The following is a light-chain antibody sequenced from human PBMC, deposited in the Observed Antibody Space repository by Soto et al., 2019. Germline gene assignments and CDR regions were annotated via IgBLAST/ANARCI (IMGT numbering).Light chain of an antibody. J-gene: IGKJ3*01. CDR1: QSISSSY. CDR2: GAS. CDR3: QQYGSS. Sequence: EIVLTQSPGTLSLSPGERATLSCRASQSISSSYIAWYQQKPGQAPRLLIYGASSRATGIPDRFRGSGSGTDFTLTSSRLDPEDFAVYYCQQYGSSFGPGTRVDIK. V-gene: IGKV3-20*01.